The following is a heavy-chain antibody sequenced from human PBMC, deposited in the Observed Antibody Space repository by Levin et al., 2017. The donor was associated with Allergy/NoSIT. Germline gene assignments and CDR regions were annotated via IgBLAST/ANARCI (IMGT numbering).Heavy chain of an antibody. D-gene: IGHD1-1*01. V-gene: IGHV4-31*03. CDR1: GGSISSGGYY. Sequence: LRLSCTVSGGSISSGGYYWSWIRQHPGKGLEWIGYIYYSGSTYYNPSLKSRVTISVDTSKNQFSLKLSSVTAADTAVYYCAREGVRGSSAFDIWGQGTMVTVSS. CDR2: IYYSGST. J-gene: IGHJ3*02. CDR3: AREGVRGSSAFDI.